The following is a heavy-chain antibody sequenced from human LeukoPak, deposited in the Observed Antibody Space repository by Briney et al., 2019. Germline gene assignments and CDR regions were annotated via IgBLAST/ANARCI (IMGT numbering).Heavy chain of an antibody. CDR3: AKHGDRSGSYYSPLNY. J-gene: IGHJ4*02. Sequence: GGSLRLSCAASGFTFSSYWMHWVRQAPGKGLVWVSRINSDGSSTSYADSVKGRFTISRDNSKNTLYLQMNSLRAEDTAVYYCAKHGDRSGSYYSPLNYWGQGTLVTVSS. CDR1: GFTFSSYW. V-gene: IGHV3-74*01. CDR2: INSDGSST. D-gene: IGHD1-26*01.